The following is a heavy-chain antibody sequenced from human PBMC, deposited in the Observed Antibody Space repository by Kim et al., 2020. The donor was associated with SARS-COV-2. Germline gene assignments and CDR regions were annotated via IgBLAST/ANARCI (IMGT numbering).Heavy chain of an antibody. CDR2: IYYSGST. CDR3: ARQGTAMALDY. Sequence: SETLSLTCTVSGGSISSSSYYWGWIRQPPGKGLEWIGSIYYSGSTYYNPSLKSRVTISVDTSKNQFSLKLSSVTAADTAVYYCARQGTAMALDYWGQGTLVTVSS. CDR1: GGSISSSSYY. D-gene: IGHD5-18*01. J-gene: IGHJ4*02. V-gene: IGHV4-39*01.